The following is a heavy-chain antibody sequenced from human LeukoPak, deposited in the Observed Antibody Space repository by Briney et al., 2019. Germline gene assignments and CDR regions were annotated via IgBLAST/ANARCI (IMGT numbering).Heavy chain of an antibody. Sequence: GGSLRLSCVGSGFIFKLFAVGWVRQAPGKGLEWVSVIYSGGSTYYADSVKGRFTISRDNSKNTLYLQMNSLRAEDTAVYYCAKDPNYYDSSGYDYWGQGTLVTVSS. V-gene: IGHV3-23*03. CDR3: AKDPNYYDSSGYDY. CDR1: GFIFKLFA. D-gene: IGHD3-22*01. CDR2: IYSGGST. J-gene: IGHJ4*02.